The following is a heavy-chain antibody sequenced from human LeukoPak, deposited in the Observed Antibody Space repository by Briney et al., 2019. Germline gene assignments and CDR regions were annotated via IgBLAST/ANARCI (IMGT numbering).Heavy chain of an antibody. CDR3: ARVRIAAAGTGDYYYYYGMDV. CDR2: IKQDGSEK. D-gene: IGHD6-13*01. V-gene: IGHV3-7*01. J-gene: IGHJ6*02. Sequence: GGSLRLSCAASGFTFSSYWMSWVRQAPGKGLEWVANIKQDGSEKYYVDSVKGRFTISRDNAKNSLYLQMNSLRAEDTAVYYCARVRIAAAGTGDYYYYYGMDVRGQGTTVTVSS. CDR1: GFTFSSYW.